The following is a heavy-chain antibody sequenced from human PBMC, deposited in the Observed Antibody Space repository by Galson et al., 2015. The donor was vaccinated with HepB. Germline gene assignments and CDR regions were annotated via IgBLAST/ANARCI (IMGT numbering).Heavy chain of an antibody. CDR1: GFSFDDYA. CDR3: VKDIWQWLETGLFDY. Sequence: LRLSCAASGFSFDDYAMHWVRQAPGKGLEWVSGIIWNSDNIDYADSVRGRFTISRDNAKNSLYLQMNSLRADDTALYYCVKDIWQWLETGLFDYWGQGALVTVSS. V-gene: IGHV3-9*01. J-gene: IGHJ4*02. CDR2: IIWNSDNI. D-gene: IGHD6-19*01.